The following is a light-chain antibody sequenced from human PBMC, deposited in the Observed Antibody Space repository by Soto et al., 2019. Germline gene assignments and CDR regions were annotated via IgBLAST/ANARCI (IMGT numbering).Light chain of an antibody. CDR3: QQSYNTPPT. V-gene: IGKV1-39*01. J-gene: IGKJ3*01. Sequence: DIQMTQSPSTLSASAGDRVTITCRASQSISSYLNWYQQKPGKAPKLLIYAASILQSGVPSRFSGSGSGTDFTLTISSLQPEDFATYYCQQSYNTPPTFGPGTKVDIK. CDR2: AAS. CDR1: QSISSY.